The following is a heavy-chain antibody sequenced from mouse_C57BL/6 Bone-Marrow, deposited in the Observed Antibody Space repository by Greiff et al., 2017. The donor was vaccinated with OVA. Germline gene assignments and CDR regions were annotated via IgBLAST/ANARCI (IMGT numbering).Heavy chain of an antibody. CDR3: ARAVVTTVVAKHYYYAMDY. CDR1: GYTFTSYW. V-gene: IGHV1-55*01. D-gene: IGHD1-1*01. J-gene: IGHJ4*01. CDR2: IYPGSGST. Sequence: VQLQQPGAELVKPGASVKMSCKASGYTFTSYWITWVKQRPGQGLEWIGDIYPGSGSTNYNEKFKSKATLTVDTSSSTAYMQLSSLTSEDSAVYYCARAVVTTVVAKHYYYAMDYWGQGTSVTVSS.